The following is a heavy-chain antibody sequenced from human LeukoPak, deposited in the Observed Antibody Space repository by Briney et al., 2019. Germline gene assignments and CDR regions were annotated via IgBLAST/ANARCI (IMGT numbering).Heavy chain of an antibody. CDR2: ISYDGSNK. CDR1: GFTFSSYA. CDR3: ARDQRYSYGYRSNWFDP. J-gene: IGHJ5*02. D-gene: IGHD5-18*01. V-gene: IGHV3-30*04. Sequence: GGSLRLSCAVSGFTFSSYAMHWVRQAPGKGLEWVGVISYDGSNKYYAESVKGRFNISRDNSKNTLYLQMNSLRAEDTAVYYCARDQRYSYGYRSNWFDPWGRGTLVTVSS.